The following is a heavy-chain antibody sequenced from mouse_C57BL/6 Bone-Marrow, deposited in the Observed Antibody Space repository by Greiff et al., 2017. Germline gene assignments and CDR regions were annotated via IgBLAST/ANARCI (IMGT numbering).Heavy chain of an antibody. CDR2: IWSGGST. CDR3: ASRYDGGPWFAY. Sequence: VQLQQSGPGLVQPSQSLSITCTVSGFSLTSYGVHWVRPSPGKGLEWLGVIWSGGSTDSNAAFISRLSISKDNSKSQVFFKMNSLQADDTAIYYCASRYDGGPWFAYWGQGTLVTVSA. CDR1: GFSLTSYG. V-gene: IGHV2-2*01. D-gene: IGHD2-12*01. J-gene: IGHJ3*01.